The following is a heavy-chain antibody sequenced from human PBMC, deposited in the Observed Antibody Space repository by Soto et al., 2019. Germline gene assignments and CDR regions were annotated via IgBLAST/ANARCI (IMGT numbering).Heavy chain of an antibody. CDR1: GFTFSSFA. J-gene: IGHJ6*02. CDR2: MSYDGRNK. Sequence: QEQLVESGGGVVQPGRSLRLSCVASGFTFSSFAMHWVRQAPGKGLEWVAVMSYDGRNKNYADSVKGRVTISRDNSKNTLYLKMNSLRAEDTAVYYCAKVKGIAAGWGMDVWGQGTAVTVSS. D-gene: IGHD6-13*01. V-gene: IGHV3-30*04. CDR3: AKVKGIAAGWGMDV.